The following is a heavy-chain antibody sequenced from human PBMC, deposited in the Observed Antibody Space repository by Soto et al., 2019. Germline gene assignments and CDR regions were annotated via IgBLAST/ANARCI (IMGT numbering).Heavy chain of an antibody. Sequence: PGGSLRLSCAASGFTFSSHAMGWLRQAPGTGPEWVAFVDGSGGDTSYADSVKGRFTISRDNSKNTLYLQMNSLRAEDTAVYYCASDYGAQTDLQPGYFQHWGPGTLVTVSS. CDR3: ASDYGAQTDLQPGYFQH. CDR1: GFTFSSHA. CDR2: VDGSGGDT. V-gene: IGHV3-23*01. J-gene: IGHJ1*01. D-gene: IGHD4-17*01.